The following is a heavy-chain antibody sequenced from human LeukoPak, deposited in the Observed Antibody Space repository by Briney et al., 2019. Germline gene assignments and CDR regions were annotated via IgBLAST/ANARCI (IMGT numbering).Heavy chain of an antibody. V-gene: IGHV3-33*06. D-gene: IGHD6-13*01. Sequence: SGGSLRLSCAASGFTFSSYGMHWVRQAPGKGLEWVAVIWYDGSNKYYADSVKGRFTISRDNSNNTLYLQMNSLRAEDTAVYYCAKSVGSSRPFDYWGQGTLVTVSS. CDR1: GFTFSSYG. J-gene: IGHJ4*02. CDR3: AKSVGSSRPFDY. CDR2: IWYDGSNK.